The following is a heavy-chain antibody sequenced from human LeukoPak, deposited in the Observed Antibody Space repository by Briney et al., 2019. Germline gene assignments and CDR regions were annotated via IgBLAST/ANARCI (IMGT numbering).Heavy chain of an antibody. D-gene: IGHD2-15*01. CDR2: IYHSGST. CDR3: ATLLRGSGPYYFDY. V-gene: IGHV4-30-2*01. Sequence: SETLSLTCTVSGGSISSGGYYWSWIRQPPGKGLEWIGYIYHSGSTYYNPSLKSRVTISVDTSKNQFSLKLSSVTAADTAVYYCATLLRGSGPYYFDYWGQGTLVTVSS. J-gene: IGHJ4*02. CDR1: GGSISSGGYY.